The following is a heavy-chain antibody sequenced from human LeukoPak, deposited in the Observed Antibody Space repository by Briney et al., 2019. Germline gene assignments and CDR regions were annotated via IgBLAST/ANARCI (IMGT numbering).Heavy chain of an antibody. CDR1: GGSISSYY. J-gene: IGHJ4*02. Sequence: PSETLSLTCTVSGGSISSYYWSWIRQPPGKGLEWIGYTYHSGSTNYNPSLKSRVTISVDTSKNQFSLKLSSVTAADTAVYYCARHMGIAVTHWGQGTLVTVSS. V-gene: IGHV4-59*08. CDR3: ARHMGIAVTH. CDR2: TYHSGST. D-gene: IGHD6-19*01.